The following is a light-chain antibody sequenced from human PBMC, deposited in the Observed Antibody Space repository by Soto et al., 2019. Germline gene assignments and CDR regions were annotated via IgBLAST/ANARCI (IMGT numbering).Light chain of an antibody. CDR1: QSVNSY. CDR3: QQYNQWPLT. CDR2: GAS. J-gene: IGKJ4*01. Sequence: ETVMTQSPATLSVSPGERATLSCRVGQSVNSYLAWYQQKPGQAPRLLIRGASARATGIPARFSGSGSGTEFTLTISSLQSEDFAVYYCQQYNQWPLTFGGGTKVEI. V-gene: IGKV3-15*01.